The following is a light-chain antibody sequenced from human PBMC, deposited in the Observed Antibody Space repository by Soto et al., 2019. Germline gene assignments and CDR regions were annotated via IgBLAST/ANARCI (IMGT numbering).Light chain of an antibody. V-gene: IGLV3-1*01. CDR1: KLGDKY. J-gene: IGLJ2*01. Sequence: SYELTQAPSVSVSPGHTASITCSGDKLGDKYACWYQQRPGQSPVLVIYQDTKRPSGIPERFSGSNSGNTATLTISGTQAMDEADYYCQAWDSGTVVFGGGTKVTVL. CDR3: QAWDSGTVV. CDR2: QDT.